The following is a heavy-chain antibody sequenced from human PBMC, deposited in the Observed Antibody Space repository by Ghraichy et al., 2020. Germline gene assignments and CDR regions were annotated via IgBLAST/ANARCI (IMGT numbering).Heavy chain of an antibody. CDR3: AKDISRGHSGSYYVRGFGY. CDR1: GFTFDDYT. V-gene: IGHV3-43*01. J-gene: IGHJ4*02. CDR2: ISWDGGST. Sequence: GESLNISCAASGFTFDDYTMHWGRQAPGKGLEWVSLISWDGGSTYYADSVKGRFTISRDNSKNSLYLQMNSLRTEDTALYYCAKDISRGHSGSYYVRGFGYWGQGTLVTVSS. D-gene: IGHD1-26*01.